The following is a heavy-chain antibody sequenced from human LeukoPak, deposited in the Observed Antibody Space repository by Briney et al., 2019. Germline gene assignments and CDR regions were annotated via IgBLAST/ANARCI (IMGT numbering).Heavy chain of an antibody. CDR3: ARGDPHADL. CDR1: GYDLNTYG. J-gene: IGHJ5*02. CDR2: IAISGHTK. Sequence: GGSLNLSCAASGYDLNTYGMNWVRQAPGKGLEWIADIAISGHTKNYADSVKGRFTISRDNAGTSLYLQMNSLRVEDTGVYYCARGDPHADLWGQGTLVTVSS. V-gene: IGHV3-48*03.